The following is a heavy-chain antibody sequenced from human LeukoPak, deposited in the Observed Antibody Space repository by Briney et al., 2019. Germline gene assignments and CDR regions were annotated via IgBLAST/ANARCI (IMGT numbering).Heavy chain of an antibody. CDR3: ATFPPYYYDSSGYSS. CDR2: IYTSGST. J-gene: IGHJ5*02. V-gene: IGHV4-4*07. Sequence: SETLSLTCTVSGGSISSYYWSWIRQPAGKGLEWIGRIYTSGSTNYNPSLKSRVTMSVDTSKNQFSLKLSSVTAADTAVYYCATFPPYYYDSSGYSSWGQGTLVTVSS. CDR1: GGSISSYY. D-gene: IGHD3-22*01.